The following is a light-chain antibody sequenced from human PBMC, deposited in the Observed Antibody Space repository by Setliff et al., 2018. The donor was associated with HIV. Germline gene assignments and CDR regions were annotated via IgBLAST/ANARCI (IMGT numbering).Light chain of an antibody. J-gene: IGLJ1*01. V-gene: IGLV2-14*03. CDR1: SSDIGGYNY. Sequence: QSVLTQPASVSGSPGQTITISCTGTSSDIGGYNYVSWYQQRPGEAPKLIIYNVSNRPSGVSSRFSGSKFGNTASLSISELRSEDETDYYCTSYTGGNTRVFGTGTKVTVL. CDR2: NVS. CDR3: TSYTGGNTRV.